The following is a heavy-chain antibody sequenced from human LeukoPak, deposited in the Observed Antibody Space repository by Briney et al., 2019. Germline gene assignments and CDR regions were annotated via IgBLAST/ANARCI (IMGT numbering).Heavy chain of an antibody. CDR1: GYTFTGYY. CDR2: INPNSGGT. V-gene: IGHV1-2*02. J-gene: IGHJ4*02. CDR3: ARDTADYDFWSGYYGY. D-gene: IGHD3-3*01. Sequence: ASVKVSCKASGYTFTGYYMHWVRQAPGQGLEWMGWINPNSGGTNYAQKFQGRVTMTRDTSISTAYMELSRLRSDDTAVYYCARDTADYDFWSGYYGYWGQGTLVTVSS.